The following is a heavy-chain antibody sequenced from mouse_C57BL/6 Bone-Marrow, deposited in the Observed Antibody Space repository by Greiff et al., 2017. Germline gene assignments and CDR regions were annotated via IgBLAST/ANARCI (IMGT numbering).Heavy chain of an antibody. J-gene: IGHJ3*01. CDR3: ARRNDYGFAY. V-gene: IGHV5-17*01. D-gene: IGHD2-4*01. CDR2: ISSGSSTI. CDR1: GFTFSDYG. Sequence: EVQLVESGGGLVKPGGSLKLSCAASGFTFSDYGMHWVRQAPEKGLEWVAYISSGSSTIYYADTVKGLFTISRDNAKNTLFLQMTSLRSEDTAMYYCARRNDYGFAYWGQGTLVTVSA.